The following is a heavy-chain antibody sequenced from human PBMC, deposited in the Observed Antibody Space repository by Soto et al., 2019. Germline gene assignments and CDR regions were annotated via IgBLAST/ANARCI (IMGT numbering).Heavy chain of an antibody. CDR2: IVPIFGTT. V-gene: IGHV1-69*12. J-gene: IGHJ6*02. D-gene: IGHD5-12*01. CDR3: ARVAEVAGLYNYRGLDV. CDR1: GGTFSNYA. Sequence: QVQLVQSGAEVKKPGSSVKVSCKVSGGTFSNYAIDWVRLAPGHGLEWMGGIVPIFGTTYYTQKLQGRAIIIADGSSHTAYLGMSSLRSEDTAIYYCARVAEVAGLYNYRGLDVWGQGTAVTVSS.